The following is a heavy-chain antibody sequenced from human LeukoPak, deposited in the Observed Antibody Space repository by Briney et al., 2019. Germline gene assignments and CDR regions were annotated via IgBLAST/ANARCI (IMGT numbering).Heavy chain of an antibody. CDR3: AKDIIPYCSSTSCYTGFDY. CDR1: GLTFDDYA. CDR2: ISWNSGSI. D-gene: IGHD2-2*02. Sequence: GRSLRLSCAASGLTFDDYAMHWVRQAPGKGLEWVSGISWNSGSIGYADSVKGRFTISRDNAKNSLYLQMNSLRAEDTALYYCAKDIIPYCSSTSCYTGFDYWGQGTLVTVSS. V-gene: IGHV3-9*01. J-gene: IGHJ4*02.